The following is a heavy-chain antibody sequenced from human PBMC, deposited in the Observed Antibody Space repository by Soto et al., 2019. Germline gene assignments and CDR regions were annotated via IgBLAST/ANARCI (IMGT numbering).Heavy chain of an antibody. CDR3: ARVERELLNGPFDY. CDR2: IIPIFGTA. V-gene: IGHV1-69*13. Sequence: ASVKVSCKASGGTFSSYAISWVRQAPGQGLEWMGGIIPIFGTANYAQKFRGRVTITADESTSTAYMELSSLRSEDTAVYYCARVERELLNGPFDYWGQGTLVTVSS. D-gene: IGHD1-26*01. J-gene: IGHJ4*02. CDR1: GGTFSSYA.